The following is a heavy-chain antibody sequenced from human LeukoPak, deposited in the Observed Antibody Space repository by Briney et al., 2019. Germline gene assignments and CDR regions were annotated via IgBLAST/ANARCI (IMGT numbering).Heavy chain of an antibody. D-gene: IGHD6-13*01. CDR1: GFTFRTYW. CDR3: ARDDLSWYSGIDY. CDR2: INSVGTST. V-gene: IGHV3-74*01. J-gene: IGHJ4*02. Sequence: GGSLRLSCAASGFTFRTYWMHWVRQAPGKGLVWVAHINSVGTSTSYADSVKGRLTVSRDNAENKLYLQMNSLRADDTAVYYCARDDLSWYSGIDYWGQGTLVTVSS.